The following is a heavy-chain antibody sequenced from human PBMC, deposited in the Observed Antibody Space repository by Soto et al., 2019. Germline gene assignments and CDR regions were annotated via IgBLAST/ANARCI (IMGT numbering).Heavy chain of an antibody. CDR2: TYYRSKWYY. D-gene: IGHD1-26*01. J-gene: IGHJ4*01. CDR1: GDSVSINSAV. Sequence: SQTLSLTCAITGDSVSINSAVWGWVRQSPSRGLEWLGRTYYRSKWYYEYAVSVRGRITINPDTSKNQYSLQLNSVTPEDTAVYFCARGEQYSGRIFDYWGQGTLVTVSS. CDR3: ARGEQYSGRIFDY. V-gene: IGHV6-1*01.